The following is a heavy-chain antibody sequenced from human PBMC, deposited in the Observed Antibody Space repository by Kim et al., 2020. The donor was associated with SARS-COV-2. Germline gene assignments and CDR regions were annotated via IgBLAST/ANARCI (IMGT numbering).Heavy chain of an antibody. D-gene: IGHD7-27*01. V-gene: IGHV1-69*04. J-gene: IGHJ6*02. CDR1: ASTFSSYA. CDR2: IIPILGIA. CDR3: AHGERQLGSALRYYYGMDV. Sequence: SVKVSCKASASTFSSYAISWVRQAPGQGLEWMGRIIPILGIANYAQKFQGRITITADKSTSTAYMEQSSLRSEDTAVYYCAHGERQLGSALRYYYGMDVWGQGTTVTVSS.